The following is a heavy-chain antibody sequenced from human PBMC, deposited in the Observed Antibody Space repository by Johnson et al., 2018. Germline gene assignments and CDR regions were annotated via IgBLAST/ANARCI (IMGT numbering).Heavy chain of an antibody. Sequence: QVQLVQSGGGLVKPGGSLRLSCAASGFTFSDYYMSWIRQAPGKGLEWVSYISSSGSTIYYADSVKGRFTISRDNAKNSLYLQMNSLRAEETAVYYCARDFATPGYSRGWSYYYYYMDVWGKGTTVTVSS. V-gene: IGHV3-11*04. CDR2: ISSSGSTI. CDR3: ARDFATPGYSRGWSYYYYYMDV. D-gene: IGHD6-19*01. CDR1: GFTFSDYY. J-gene: IGHJ6*03.